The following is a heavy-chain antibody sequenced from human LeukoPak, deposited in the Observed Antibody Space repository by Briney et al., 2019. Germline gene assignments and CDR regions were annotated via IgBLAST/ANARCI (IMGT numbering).Heavy chain of an antibody. CDR2: IYYNETT. V-gene: IGHV4-59*12. J-gene: IGHJ4*02. D-gene: IGHD5-24*01. CDR3: ARNRDGYNSFDY. Sequence: PSETLSLTCTVSGGSITSDYWSWIRQPPGKGLEWIGYIYYNETTNYNLSLKSRVTISLDTFKNHFSLKLSSVTAADTAVYYCARNRDGYNSFDYWGQGTLVTVSS. CDR1: GGSITSDY.